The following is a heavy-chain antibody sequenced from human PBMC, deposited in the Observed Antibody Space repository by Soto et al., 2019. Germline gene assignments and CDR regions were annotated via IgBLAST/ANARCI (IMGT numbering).Heavy chain of an antibody. V-gene: IGHV3-7*01. CDR3: ARELSWSGRDY. Sequence: EVQLVESGGGLVQPGGSLRLSCAASGFRFNTNWMSWVRQAPGKGLEWVSNIKHDGSERNHVDSVRGRFTISIDNAQSSLYLKINSLRVEDTAVYYCARELSWSGRDYWGQGTLVIVSP. CDR2: IKHDGSER. J-gene: IGHJ4*02. D-gene: IGHD3-10*01. CDR1: GFRFNTNW.